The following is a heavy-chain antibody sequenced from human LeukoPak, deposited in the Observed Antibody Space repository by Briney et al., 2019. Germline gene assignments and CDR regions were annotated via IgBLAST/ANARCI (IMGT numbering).Heavy chain of an antibody. V-gene: IGHV4-39*07. CDR2: IYYSGST. CDR1: GDSLSRSSYY. J-gene: IGHJ4*02. Sequence: PSETLSLTCTVSGDSLSRSSYYWGWIRQPPGKGLEWIGSIYYSGSTYYNPSLKSRVTISVDTSKNQFSLKLSSVTAADTAVYYCARENYYDSSGYEDYWGQGTLVTVSS. D-gene: IGHD3-22*01. CDR3: ARENYYDSSGYEDY.